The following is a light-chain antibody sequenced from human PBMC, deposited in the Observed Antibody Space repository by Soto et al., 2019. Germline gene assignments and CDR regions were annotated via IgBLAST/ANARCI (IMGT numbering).Light chain of an antibody. CDR3: QKYNSAPLFT. J-gene: IGKJ3*01. Sequence: DIQLTQSPSSLSASVGDRVTITCRASQGISNYLAWYQQKPGKVPKLLIYAASTLQSGVPSRFSGSGSGTDFTLTISSLQPEDVATYYCQKYNSAPLFTFGPGTKVDIK. CDR2: AAS. V-gene: IGKV1-27*01. CDR1: QGISNY.